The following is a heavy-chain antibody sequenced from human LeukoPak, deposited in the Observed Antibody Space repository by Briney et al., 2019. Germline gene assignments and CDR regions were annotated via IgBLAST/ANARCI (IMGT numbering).Heavy chain of an antibody. D-gene: IGHD3-3*01. CDR2: IKQDGSEK. CDR1: GGSFSGYY. CDR3: ARVFDMGY. J-gene: IGHJ4*02. V-gene: IGHV3-7*01. Sequence: ETLSLTCAVYGGSFSGYYWSWVRQAPGKGLEWVANIKQDGSEKYYVDSVKGRFTISRDNAKNSLYLQMNSLRAEDTAVYYCARVFDMGYWGQGTLVTVSS.